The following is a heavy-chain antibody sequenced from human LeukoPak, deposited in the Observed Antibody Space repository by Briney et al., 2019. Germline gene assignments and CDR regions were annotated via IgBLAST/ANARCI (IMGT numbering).Heavy chain of an antibody. CDR2: VYYSGTA. D-gene: IGHD6-19*01. CDR3: ARAEGSSGRRIFDY. V-gene: IGHV4-61*01. Sequence: SETLSLTCTVSGGSVSSGSYYWSGIRQPPGKGLEWIGYVYYSGTANNNPSLNSRVTVSVDTSKNQFSLRLTSLTAADTAVYYCARAEGSSGRRIFDYWGQGTLVTVSS. J-gene: IGHJ4*02. CDR1: GGSVSSGSYY.